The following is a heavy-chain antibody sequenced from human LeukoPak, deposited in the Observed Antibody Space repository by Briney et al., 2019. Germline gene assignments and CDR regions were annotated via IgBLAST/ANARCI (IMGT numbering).Heavy chain of an antibody. Sequence: ASVKVSCKAFGYTFTNNWMHWVRQAPGQGPEWMGLISPTGGSTAYAQKFQGRVTLTRDMSTSTDYLELSGLRSEDTAVYYCARDNSVRDEAWWFYPWGQGTLVTVSS. CDR2: ISPTGGST. V-gene: IGHV1-46*01. D-gene: IGHD5-24*01. CDR1: GYTFTNNW. CDR3: ARDNSVRDEAWWFYP. J-gene: IGHJ5*02.